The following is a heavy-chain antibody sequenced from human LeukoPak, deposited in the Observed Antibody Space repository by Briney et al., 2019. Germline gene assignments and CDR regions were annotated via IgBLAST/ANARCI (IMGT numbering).Heavy chain of an antibody. CDR2: ISSSSSTI. CDR1: GFTFSSYS. J-gene: IGHJ4*02. V-gene: IGHV3-48*02. Sequence: GGSLRLSCAASGFTFSSYSMNWVRQAPGKGLEWVSYISSSSSTIYYADSVKGRFTVSRDNAKNSLYLQMNSLSDEDTAVYYCARETPEYDWGQGTLVTVSS. CDR3: ARETPEYD. D-gene: IGHD6-6*01.